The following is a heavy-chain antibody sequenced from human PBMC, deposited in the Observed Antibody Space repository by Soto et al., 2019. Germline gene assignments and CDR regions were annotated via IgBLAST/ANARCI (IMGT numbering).Heavy chain of an antibody. CDR3: ARDWGSSGYYYDRWFDP. D-gene: IGHD3-22*01. V-gene: IGHV4-31*03. Sequence: PSETLSLTCTVSGGSISSGGYYWSWIRQHPGKGLEWIGYIYYSGSTYYNPSLKSRVTISVDTSKNQFSLKLSSVTAADTAVYYCARDWGSSGYYYDRWFDPWGQGTLVTVSS. J-gene: IGHJ5*02. CDR1: GGSISSGGYY. CDR2: IYYSGST.